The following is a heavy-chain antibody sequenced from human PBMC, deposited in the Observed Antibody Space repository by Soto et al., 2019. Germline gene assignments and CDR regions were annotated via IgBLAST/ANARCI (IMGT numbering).Heavy chain of an antibody. V-gene: IGHV4-59*01. CDR1: GGPISTYY. CDR3: ARDAGYELTGAFDI. D-gene: IGHD5-18*01. Sequence: QVQLQESGPGLVKPSETLSLTCTVSGGPISTYYWSWIRQSPGKGLEWIGFISYIGTTQYNPSFKSRVNIAVETSKNQFSLGLTSVSAADTAVYYCARDAGYELTGAFDIWGPGTMVAVAS. J-gene: IGHJ3*02. CDR2: ISYIGTT.